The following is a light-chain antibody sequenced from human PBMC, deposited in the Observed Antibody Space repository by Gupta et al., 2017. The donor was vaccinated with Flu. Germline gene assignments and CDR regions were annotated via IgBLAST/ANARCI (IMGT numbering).Light chain of an antibody. CDR3: LQDYHHLT. CDR1: QGIGND. J-gene: IGKJ4*01. Sequence: AIKMTQSPSSLSASVGDRVILTCRASQGIGNDLGWYQQKPGKAPKLLIYAASTLQSGVPSRFSGSASGTDFTLTISSLQPEDFATYYCLQDYHHLTFGGGTKVEIK. CDR2: AAS. V-gene: IGKV1-6*01.